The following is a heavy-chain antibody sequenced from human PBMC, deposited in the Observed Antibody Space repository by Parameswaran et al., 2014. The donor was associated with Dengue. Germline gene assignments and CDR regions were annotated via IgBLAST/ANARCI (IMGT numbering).Heavy chain of an antibody. D-gene: IGHD3-22*01. Sequence: VRQAPGKGLEWVSSISSSSSYIYYADSVKGRFTISRDNAKNSLYLQMNSLRAEDTAVYYCARDLPDSSGYDYWGQGTLVTVSS. CDR3: ARDLPDSSGYDY. V-gene: IGHV3-21*01. J-gene: IGHJ4*02. CDR2: ISSSSSYI.